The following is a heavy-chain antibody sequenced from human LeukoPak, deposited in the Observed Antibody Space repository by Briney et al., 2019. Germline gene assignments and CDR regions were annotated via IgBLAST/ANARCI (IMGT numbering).Heavy chain of an antibody. Sequence: PSETLSLTCTVSGGSISSYYWCWIRQLPGKGLEWLGCIYHSGSTNHNPSLKSRVTMSADMSKNQFSLKLSSVTAADTAVYYCARADSGSYPFDYWGQGTLVTVSS. J-gene: IGHJ4*02. D-gene: IGHD1-26*01. CDR3: ARADSGSYPFDY. CDR1: GGSISSYY. CDR2: IYHSGST. V-gene: IGHV4-59*08.